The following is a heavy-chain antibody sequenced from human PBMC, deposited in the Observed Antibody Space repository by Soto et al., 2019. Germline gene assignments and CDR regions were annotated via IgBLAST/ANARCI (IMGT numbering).Heavy chain of an antibody. V-gene: IGHV4-59*01. CDR1: GDSINDYY. J-gene: IGHJ4*02. CDR2: IYHSGST. Sequence: PSETLSLTCTVSGDSINDYYWSWIRQPPGKGLEWIGYIYHSGSTYYNPSLKSRVTISLDASKIQFSLKLNSVTAADTAAYYCARASRNYFAYWGQGTLVTVSS. CDR3: ARASRNYFAY.